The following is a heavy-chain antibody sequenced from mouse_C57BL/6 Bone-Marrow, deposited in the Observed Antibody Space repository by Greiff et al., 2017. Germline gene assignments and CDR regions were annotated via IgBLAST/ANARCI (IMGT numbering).Heavy chain of an antibody. J-gene: IGHJ4*01. Sequence: QVQLKESGAELARPGASVKLSCKASGYTFTSYGISWVKQRTGQGLEWIGEIYPRSGNTYYNEKFKGKATLTADKSSSTTYMELRCLTSGDSAVYDCARSCGESWYAMDYWGQGTSVTVSS. CDR1: GYTFTSYG. CDR3: ARSCGESWYAMDY. CDR2: IYPRSGNT. V-gene: IGHV1-81*01. D-gene: IGHD2-13*01.